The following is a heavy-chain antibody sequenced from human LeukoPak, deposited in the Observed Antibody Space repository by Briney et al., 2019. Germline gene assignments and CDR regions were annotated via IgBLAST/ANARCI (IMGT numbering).Heavy chain of an antibody. CDR2: IKQDGSEK. CDR3: GRHPAKPVIYYYMDV. V-gene: IGHV3-7*01. D-gene: IGHD3-10*01. J-gene: IGHJ6*03. CDR1: GFTFSSYW. Sequence: GGSLRLSCAASGFTFSSYWMSWVRQAPGKGLEWVANIKQDGSEKYYVDSVKGRFTISRDNAKNSLYLQMNSLRAEDTAVYYCGRHPAKPVIYYYMDVWGKGTTVTVSS.